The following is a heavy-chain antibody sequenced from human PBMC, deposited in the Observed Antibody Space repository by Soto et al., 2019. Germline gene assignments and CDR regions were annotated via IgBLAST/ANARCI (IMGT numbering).Heavy chain of an antibody. V-gene: IGHV3-48*01. CDR3: TRDAATIKFDY. D-gene: IGHD2-15*01. J-gene: IGHJ5*01. CDR1: GFTFSSHT. CDR2: ISGTSTTI. Sequence: EVQLVESGGALVQPGGSLRLSCAASGFTFSSHTVHWVRQAPGKGLEWVSYISGTSTTIYYADSVKGRFTISRDNAKNSLYLRMNSLRAEDTAVYFCTRDAATIKFDYWGHGTLVTVPS.